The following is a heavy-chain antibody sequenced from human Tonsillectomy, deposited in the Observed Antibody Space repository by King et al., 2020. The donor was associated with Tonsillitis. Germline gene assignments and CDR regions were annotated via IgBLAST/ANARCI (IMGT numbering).Heavy chain of an antibody. V-gene: IGHV3-30*02. CDR3: AKAPEKYQLLFSVFDY. J-gene: IGHJ4*02. CDR1: GFTFNNYG. Sequence: VQLVESGGGVVQPGGSLRLSCAASGFTFNNYGMHWVRQAPGKGLEWVAFIRYDEHKKFYADSVKGRFTISRDDSKNTLSLQMNSLRAEDTAVYYCAKAPEKYQLLFSVFDYGGQGPLVTVSS. D-gene: IGHD2-2*01. CDR2: IRYDEHKK.